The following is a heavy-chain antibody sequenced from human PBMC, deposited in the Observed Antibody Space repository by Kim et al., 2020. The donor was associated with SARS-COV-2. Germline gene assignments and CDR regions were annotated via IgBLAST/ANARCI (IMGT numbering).Heavy chain of an antibody. V-gene: IGHV3-72*01. CDR3: ARRGSGGDYYYYYGMDV. J-gene: IGHJ6*02. Sequence: VKGRFTISRDDSKNSLYLQMNSLKTEDTAVYYCARRGSGGDYYYYYGMDVWGQGTTVTVSS. D-gene: IGHD3-10*01.